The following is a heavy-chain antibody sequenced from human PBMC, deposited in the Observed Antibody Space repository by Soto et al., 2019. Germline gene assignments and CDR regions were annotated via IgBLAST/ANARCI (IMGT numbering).Heavy chain of an antibody. Sequence: GGSLRLSCAASGFTFSSYWMSWVRQAPGKGLEWVANIKQDGSEKYYVDSVKGRFTISRDNSKNTLYLQMNSLRAEDTAVYYCARDRRYSYDAEGTYYYYGMDVWGQGT. V-gene: IGHV3-7*01. D-gene: IGHD5-18*01. CDR2: IKQDGSEK. J-gene: IGHJ6*02. CDR3: ARDRRYSYDAEGTYYYYGMDV. CDR1: GFTFSSYW.